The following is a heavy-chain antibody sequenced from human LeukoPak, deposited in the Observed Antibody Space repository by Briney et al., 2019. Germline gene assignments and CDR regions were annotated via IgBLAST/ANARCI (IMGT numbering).Heavy chain of an antibody. CDR3: ARGDGGTSWLDS. Sequence: ASVKVSCKASGDTFTTYAMHWVRQAPGQRLEWMGRINAGNGNTKYSQKFQGRVSITRDTSASTAYMELSSLRSEDTAVYYCARGDGGTSWLDSWGQGTLVTVSS. J-gene: IGHJ4*02. CDR2: INAGNGNT. CDR1: GDTFTTYA. D-gene: IGHD6-13*01. V-gene: IGHV1-3*01.